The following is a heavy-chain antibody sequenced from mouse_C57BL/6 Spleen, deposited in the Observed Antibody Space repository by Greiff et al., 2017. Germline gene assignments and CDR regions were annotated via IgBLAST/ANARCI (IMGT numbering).Heavy chain of an antibody. CDR2: IDPSDSYT. CDR3: ARGGYYGSSTLPYYFDY. Sequence: QVQLQQPGAELVRPGTSVKLSCKASGYTFTSYWMHWVKQRPGQGLEWIGVIDPSDSYTNYNQKFKGKATLTVDTSSSTAYMQLSSLTSEDSAVYYCARGGYYGSSTLPYYFDYWGQGTTLTVSS. V-gene: IGHV1-59*01. D-gene: IGHD1-1*01. CDR1: GYTFTSYW. J-gene: IGHJ2*01.